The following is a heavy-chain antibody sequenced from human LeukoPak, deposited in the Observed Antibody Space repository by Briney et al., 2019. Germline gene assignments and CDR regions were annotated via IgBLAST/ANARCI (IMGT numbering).Heavy chain of an antibody. D-gene: IGHD3-3*01. J-gene: IGHJ3*01. CDR2: ISGSGTST. CDR3: AKVDSSERSGIWTAFDV. CDR1: GLSIRLYV. Sequence: PGGSLRLSCAASGLSIRLYVMSWVRQAPGKGLEWVSDISGSGTSTHYADSVKGRFTISRDNSKKTLNLQMNSLTAEDTAVYYCAKVDSSERSGIWTAFDVWGRGTMVTVSS. V-gene: IGHV3-23*01.